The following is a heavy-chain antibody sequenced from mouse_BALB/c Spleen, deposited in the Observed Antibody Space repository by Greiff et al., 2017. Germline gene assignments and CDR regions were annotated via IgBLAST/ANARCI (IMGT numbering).Heavy chain of an antibody. J-gene: IGHJ4*01. Sequence: EVKLMESGAELVKPGASVKLSCTASGFNIKDTYMHWVKQRPEQGLEWIGRIDPANGNTKYDPKFQGKATITADTSSNTAYLQLSSLTSEDTAVYYCASARLRAMDYWGQGTSVTVSS. CDR2: IDPANGNT. V-gene: IGHV14-3*02. D-gene: IGHD1-1*01. CDR3: ASARLRAMDY. CDR1: GFNIKDTY.